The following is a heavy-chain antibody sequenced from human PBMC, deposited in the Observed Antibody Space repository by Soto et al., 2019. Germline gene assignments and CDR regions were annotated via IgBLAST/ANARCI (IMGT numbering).Heavy chain of an antibody. CDR3: ARDSLPYYYDSSGYGEY. J-gene: IGHJ4*02. Sequence: QVQLVQSGAEVKKPGASVKVSCKASGYTFTDYYMHWMRQAPGQGLEWMGWINPNGGGTNYAQKFQGRVTMTRDTSISTAYMELSRLRSDDTAVYYCARDSLPYYYDSSGYGEYWGQGTLVTVSS. V-gene: IGHV1-2*02. D-gene: IGHD3-22*01. CDR2: INPNGGGT. CDR1: GYTFTDYY.